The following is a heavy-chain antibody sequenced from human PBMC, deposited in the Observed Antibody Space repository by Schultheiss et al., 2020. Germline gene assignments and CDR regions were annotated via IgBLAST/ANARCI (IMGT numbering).Heavy chain of an antibody. D-gene: IGHD4-17*01. CDR1: GFTFNSYG. CDR2: ISGSGAST. J-gene: IGHJ5*02. CDR3: TRSAVTTNRNWFDP. V-gene: IGHV3-23*01. Sequence: GGSLRLSCAASGFTFNSYGMNWVRQAPGKGLEWVSTISGSGASTYYADSVKGRFTISRDNSKNTLYLQMNSLRDEDTAVYYCTRSAVTTNRNWFDPWGQGTLVTVSS.